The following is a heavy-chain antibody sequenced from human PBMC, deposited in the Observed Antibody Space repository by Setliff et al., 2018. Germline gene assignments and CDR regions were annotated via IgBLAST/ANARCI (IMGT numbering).Heavy chain of an antibody. J-gene: IGHJ4*02. CDR1: GGSLSSGDYY. CDR3: ARESRYYYDNLGTLDY. D-gene: IGHD3-22*01. Sequence: TLSLTCTVSGGSLSSGDYYWSWIRQPPGKGLEWIGYIYSSGSTYYNPSLKSRVSISVDTSKNQFSLKLGSVTAADTAVYYCARESRYYYDNLGTLDYWGQGTLVTVSS. CDR2: IYSSGST. V-gene: IGHV4-30-4*08.